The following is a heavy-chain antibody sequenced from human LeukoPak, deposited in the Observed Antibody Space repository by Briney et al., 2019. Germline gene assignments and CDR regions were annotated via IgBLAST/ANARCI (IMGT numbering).Heavy chain of an antibody. D-gene: IGHD5-24*01. J-gene: IGHJ4*02. Sequence: PGGSLRLSCAVSGFTFSSYGMHWVRQAPGKGLEWVANIKQDGNEKYYVDSVKGRFTISRDNAKNSLYLQMNSLRAEDTAVYYCARDPFSREDGDYWGQGTLVTVSS. CDR3: ARDPFSREDGDY. V-gene: IGHV3-7*01. CDR2: IKQDGNEK. CDR1: GFTFSSYG.